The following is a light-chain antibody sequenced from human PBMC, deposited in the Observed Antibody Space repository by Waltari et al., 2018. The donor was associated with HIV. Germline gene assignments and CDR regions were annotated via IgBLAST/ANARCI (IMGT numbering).Light chain of an antibody. Sequence: QSALTQPASVSGSPGQSITISCTGTSSDVGGYTYVSWYQQHPGKAPNLIIYEVSNRPSGVSDRFSGSKSGTTASLTISGLQAEDEADYFCSSYAMTTTVLFGGGTKLTVL. CDR3: SSYAMTTTVL. J-gene: IGLJ2*01. V-gene: IGLV2-14*01. CDR2: EVS. CDR1: SSDVGGYTY.